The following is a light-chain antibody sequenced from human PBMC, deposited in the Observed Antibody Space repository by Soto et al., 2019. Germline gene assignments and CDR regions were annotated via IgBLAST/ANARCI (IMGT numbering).Light chain of an antibody. V-gene: IGKV3D-20*02. CDR3: MQGTHWPRT. CDR1: QSVSSSY. CDR2: GAS. Sequence: EIVLTQSPGTLSLSPGERATLSCRASQSVSSSYLAWYQQKPDQAPRLLIYGASSRATGIPDRFSGSGSGTDFILQISRVAAEDVGIYYCMQGTHWPRTFGPGTKVDIK. J-gene: IGKJ3*01.